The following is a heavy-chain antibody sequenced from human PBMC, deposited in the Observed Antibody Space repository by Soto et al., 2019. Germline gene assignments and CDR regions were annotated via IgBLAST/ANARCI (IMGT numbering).Heavy chain of an antibody. V-gene: IGHV4-39*01. D-gene: IGHD2-2*01. Sequence: SETLSLTCTVSNGSISSPIYYWGWIRQPPGKGLEWIGSIHQTGSTYYNPSLQGRVTISVDTSKNQFSLRLSSVTTADTAMYYCARHVPPADFDYWGQGTLVTVSS. CDR3: ARHVPPADFDY. J-gene: IGHJ4*02. CDR1: NGSISSPIYY. CDR2: IHQTGST.